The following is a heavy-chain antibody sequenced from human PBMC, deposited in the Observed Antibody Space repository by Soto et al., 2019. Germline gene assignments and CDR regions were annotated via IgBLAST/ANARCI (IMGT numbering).Heavy chain of an antibody. V-gene: IGHV3-48*01. D-gene: IGHD6-19*01. CDR3: ARVQSSGWYDTEYFQH. CDR1: GFTFSSYS. CDR2: ISSSSSTI. Sequence: EVQLVESGGGLVQPGGSLRLSCAASGFTFSSYSMNWVRQAPGKGLEWVSYISSSSSTIYYADSVKGRFTISRDNAKNSLYLQMSSLRAEDTAVYYCARVQSSGWYDTEYFQHWGQGTLVSVSS. J-gene: IGHJ1*01.